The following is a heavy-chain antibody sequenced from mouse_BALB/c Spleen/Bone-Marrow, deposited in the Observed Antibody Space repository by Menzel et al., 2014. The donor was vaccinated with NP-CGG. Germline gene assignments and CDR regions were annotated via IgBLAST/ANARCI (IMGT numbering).Heavy chain of an antibody. Sequence: EVKLVESGGGLVQPGGSLRLSCATSGFTFIDYYMNWVRQPPGKALEWLGFIRNKANGYTTEYSASVKGRFTISRDNSQSILYLQMNTLRAEDSATYYCARDKGGILFDYWGQGTTLTVSS. D-gene: IGHD1-1*02. CDR2: IRNKANGYTT. J-gene: IGHJ2*01. V-gene: IGHV7-3*02. CDR1: GFTFIDYY. CDR3: ARDKGGILFDY.